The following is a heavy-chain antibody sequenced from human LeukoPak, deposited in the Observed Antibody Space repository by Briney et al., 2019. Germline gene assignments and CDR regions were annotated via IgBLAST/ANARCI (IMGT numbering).Heavy chain of an antibody. D-gene: IGHD3-22*01. CDR3: ARGENYYDSNGYPY. Sequence: SEALSLTCTVSGGSISNYYWTWIRQPAGKGLEWIGRIYTSGTTNYNPSLKSRVTMSLDTPKNQFSLKLTSVTAADTAVYFCARGENYYDSNGYPYWGQGTLVTVSS. CDR1: GGSISNYY. J-gene: IGHJ4*02. V-gene: IGHV4-4*07. CDR2: IYTSGTT.